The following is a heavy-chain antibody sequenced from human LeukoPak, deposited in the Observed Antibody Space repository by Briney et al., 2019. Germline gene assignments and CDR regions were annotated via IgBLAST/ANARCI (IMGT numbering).Heavy chain of an antibody. CDR1: GGSLSGYY. D-gene: IGHD6-19*01. CDR2: INHSGST. V-gene: IGHV4-34*01. J-gene: IGHJ4*02. CDR3: ARGRIAVATPGNSDY. Sequence: SETLSLTCAVYGGSLSGYYWSWIRQPPGKGLEWIGEINHSGSTNYNPSLKSRVTISVDTSKNQFSLKLSSVTAADTAVYYCARGRIAVATPGNSDYWGQGTLVTVSS.